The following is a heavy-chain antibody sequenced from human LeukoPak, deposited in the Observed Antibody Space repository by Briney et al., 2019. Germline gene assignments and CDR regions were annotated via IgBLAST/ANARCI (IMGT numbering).Heavy chain of an antibody. CDR3: AKGLGPDGLYYYYGMDV. CDR1: GFTFDDYA. J-gene: IGHJ6*02. D-gene: IGHD4-17*01. V-gene: IGHV3-9*01. CDR2: MSWNSGRI. Sequence: QPGRSLRLSCAASGFTFDDYAMHWVRQAPGKGLEWVSGMSWNSGRIGYADSVKGRFTISRDNAKNSLYLQINSLRAEDTALYYCAKGLGPDGLYYYYGMDVWGQGTTVTVSS.